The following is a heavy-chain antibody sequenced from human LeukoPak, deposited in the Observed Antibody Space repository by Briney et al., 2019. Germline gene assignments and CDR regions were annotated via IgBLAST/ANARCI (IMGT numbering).Heavy chain of an antibody. D-gene: IGHD1-26*01. CDR1: RFTFNTCG. Sequence: SGGSLRLSCAASRFTFNTCGMQWVRRAPGKGLEWVATISSDGRNQHYADSVQGRFTISRDNSKNTLYLQMDNLRTEDTAVYYCSTDGTPKFEYWGQGTLVTVSS. J-gene: IGHJ4*02. CDR3: STDGTPKFEY. V-gene: IGHV3-30*03. CDR2: ISSDGRNQ.